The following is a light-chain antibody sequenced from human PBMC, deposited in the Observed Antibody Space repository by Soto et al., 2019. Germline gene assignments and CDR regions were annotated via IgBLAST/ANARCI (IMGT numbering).Light chain of an antibody. CDR2: DAS. CDR1: QDISNY. V-gene: IGKV1-33*01. Sequence: DIQMTQSPSSLSASVGDRVTITCQASQDISNYLNWYQQKPGKAPKLLIYDASNLETGVPSRFSGSGSGTDFTFTISRLQPEDIATYYCQQYDNLPRLTFGPGTKVDIK. J-gene: IGKJ3*01. CDR3: QQYDNLPRLT.